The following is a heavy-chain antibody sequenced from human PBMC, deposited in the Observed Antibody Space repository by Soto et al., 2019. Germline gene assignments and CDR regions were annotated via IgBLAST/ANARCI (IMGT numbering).Heavy chain of an antibody. CDR1: GYRFTSYL. D-gene: IGHD3-22*01. CDR3: ARLDSADYYYYGMDV. CDR2: IYPGDSDT. V-gene: IGHV5-51*01. J-gene: IGHJ6*02. Sequence: PGESLKISCQGSGYRFTSYLIGWVRQMTGKGLEWMGIIYPGDSDTRYSPSFQGQVTISADKSISTAYLQWSSLKASDTAMYYCARLDSADYYYYGMDVWGQGTTVTVS.